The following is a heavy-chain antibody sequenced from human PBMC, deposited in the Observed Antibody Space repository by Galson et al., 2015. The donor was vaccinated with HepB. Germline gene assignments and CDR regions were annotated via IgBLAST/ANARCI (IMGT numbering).Heavy chain of an antibody. D-gene: IGHD3-10*01. CDR3: ARDSGEYYYGSGSYSH. CDR2: ISYDGSKK. CDR1: GFTFNTYA. J-gene: IGHJ4*02. Sequence: SLRLSCAASGFTFNTYAMHWVRQAPGKGLEWVAVISYDGSKKYYADSVKGRFTISRDNSKNTLYLQMNSLRAEDTAVYYCARDSGEYYYGSGSYSHWGQGTLVTVSS. V-gene: IGHV3-30*04.